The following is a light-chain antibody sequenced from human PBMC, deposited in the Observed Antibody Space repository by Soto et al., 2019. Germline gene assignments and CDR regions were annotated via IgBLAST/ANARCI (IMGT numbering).Light chain of an antibody. CDR3: AAWDDSLTGPV. V-gene: IGLV1-47*01. CDR2: NNN. J-gene: IGLJ3*02. Sequence: QSVLSQSPSASGTPGQRVTISCSGSSSNIGSNYVYWYQQLPETAPKLLIFNNNQRPSGVPDRFSGSKSGTSASLAISGLRSEDEADYYCAAWDDSLTGPVFGGGTKLTVL. CDR1: SSNIGSNY.